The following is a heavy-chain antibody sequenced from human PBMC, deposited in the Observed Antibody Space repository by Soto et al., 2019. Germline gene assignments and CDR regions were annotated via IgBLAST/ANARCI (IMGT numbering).Heavy chain of an antibody. Sequence: EVQLLESGGGLVQPGGSLRLSCAASGFTFSSYAMKWVRQAPGKGLEWVSLIGESGTPTYYADSLKGRFTISRDNSGNTLFLEMYSLRAEDTAVYYCARYIPGVRYYGMDVWGQGTTVTVSS. CDR1: GFTFSSYA. V-gene: IGHV3-23*01. CDR2: IGESGTPT. J-gene: IGHJ6*02. CDR3: ARYIPGVRYYGMDV. D-gene: IGHD2-2*01.